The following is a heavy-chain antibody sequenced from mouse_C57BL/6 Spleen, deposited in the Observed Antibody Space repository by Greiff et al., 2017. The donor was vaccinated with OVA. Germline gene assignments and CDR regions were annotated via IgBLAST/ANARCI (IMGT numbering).Heavy chain of an antibody. CDR2: ISRGGST. J-gene: IGHJ4*01. D-gene: IGHD2-5*01. V-gene: IGHV2-2*01. CDR1: GFSLTSYG. Sequence: VQLQQSGPGLVQPSQSLSITCTVSGFSLTSYGVHWVRQSPGKGLEWLGVISRGGSTDYNSAFISRLSISKDNSNSQVFFKMNSLQADDTAIYYWDRNPLYYSNPYYYALDYWGQGTSVTVSS. CDR3: DRNPLYYSNPYYYALDY.